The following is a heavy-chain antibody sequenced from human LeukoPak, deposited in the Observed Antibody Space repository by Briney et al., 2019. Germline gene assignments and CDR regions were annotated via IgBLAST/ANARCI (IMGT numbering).Heavy chain of an antibody. D-gene: IGHD3-22*01. Sequence: GSLRLSCAASGFSFSDYYMTWIRQPPGKGLEWIGYIYYSGSTNYNPSLKSRVTISVDTSKNQFSLKLSSVTAADTAVYYCARVGNTYYDSSGYEYYGMDVWGQGTTVTVSS. CDR1: GFSFSDYY. CDR3: ARVGNTYYDSSGYEYYGMDV. J-gene: IGHJ6*02. V-gene: IGHV4-59*01. CDR2: IYYSGST.